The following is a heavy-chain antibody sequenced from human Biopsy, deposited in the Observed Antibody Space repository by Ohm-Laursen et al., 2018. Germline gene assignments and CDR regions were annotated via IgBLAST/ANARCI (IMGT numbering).Heavy chain of an antibody. CDR3: ARLTGDPSY. CDR2: IYYIGHT. CDR1: GGSIKSYY. D-gene: IGHD7-27*01. V-gene: IGHV4-59*01. J-gene: IGHJ4*02. Sequence: TLSLTCPVSGGSIKSYYWNWIRQSPGKGLEWIGFIYYIGHTNYNPSLKSRATISVDTSKNQFSLKVISVTAADTAVYYCARLTGDPSYWGQGILVTVSS.